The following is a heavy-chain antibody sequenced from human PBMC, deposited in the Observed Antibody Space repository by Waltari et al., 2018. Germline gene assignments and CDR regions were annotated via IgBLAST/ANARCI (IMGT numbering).Heavy chain of an antibody. J-gene: IGHJ4*02. V-gene: IGHV3-30*01. D-gene: IGHD1-26*01. CDR2: ISYDGSNK. CDR3: ARDKLGAIDY. Sequence: QVQLVESGGGVVQPGRSLRLSCAASGFTFSSYAMHWVRQAPGKGLEWVAVISYDGSNKYYADSVKGRFTISRDNSKNTLYLQMNSLRAEDTAVYYCARDKLGAIDYWGQGTLVTVSS. CDR1: GFTFSSYA.